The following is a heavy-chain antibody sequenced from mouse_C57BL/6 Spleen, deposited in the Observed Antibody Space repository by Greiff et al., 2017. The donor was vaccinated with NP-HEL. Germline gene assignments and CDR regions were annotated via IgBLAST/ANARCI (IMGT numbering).Heavy chain of an antibody. CDR1: GYTFTSYW. Sequence: QVQLQQPGAELVKPGASVKLSCKASGYTFTSYWMHWVKQRPGQGLEWIGMIHPNSGSTNYNEKFKSKATLTVDKSYSTAYMQLSSLTSEDSAVYYCARQGTTVGFDYWGQGTTLTVSS. J-gene: IGHJ2*01. CDR2: IHPNSGST. D-gene: IGHD1-1*01. V-gene: IGHV1-64*01. CDR3: ARQGTTVGFDY.